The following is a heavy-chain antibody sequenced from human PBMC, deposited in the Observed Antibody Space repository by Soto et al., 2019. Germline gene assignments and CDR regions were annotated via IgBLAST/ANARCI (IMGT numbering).Heavy chain of an antibody. Sequence: QVQLVQSGAAVKKPGSSVKVSCKASAGTFSNYAMSWVRQAPGQGLEWMGGIIPMFGTPKYAQKFQGRVTISADESTSTAYMEVSSLRSEDTAVYYCGRGTRLDNDCWSGYGMDVWGQGTTVTVSS. V-gene: IGHV1-69*12. D-gene: IGHD3-3*01. CDR2: IIPMFGTP. CDR1: AGTFSNYA. CDR3: GRGTRLDNDCWSGYGMDV. J-gene: IGHJ6*02.